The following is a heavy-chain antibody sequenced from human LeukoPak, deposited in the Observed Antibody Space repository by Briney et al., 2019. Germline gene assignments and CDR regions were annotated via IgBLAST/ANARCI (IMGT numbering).Heavy chain of an antibody. J-gene: IGHJ6*03. CDR3: ARGRVRQYSSSFYYYYYMDV. Sequence: PSETLSLTCTVSGDSISTTNHYWGWIRQPPGKGLEWIGSIHYRGNTYYNPSLKSRVTISVDTSKNQFSLKLSSVTAADTAVYYCARGRVRQYSSSFYYYYYMDVWGKGTTVTISS. CDR2: IHYRGNT. D-gene: IGHD6-13*01. V-gene: IGHV4-39*07. CDR1: GDSISTTNHY.